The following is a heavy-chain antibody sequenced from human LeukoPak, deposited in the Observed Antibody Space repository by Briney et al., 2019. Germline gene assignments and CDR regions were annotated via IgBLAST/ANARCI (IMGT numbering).Heavy chain of an antibody. Sequence: PGGSLRLSCAASGFTFSKYWMLWVRQAPGKGLESVSRINTDGTVTTYADSVKGRFTVSRDNADNTMFLQMNSLRAEDTAVYYCAKEAGYSGYDYPDYWGQGTLVTVSS. CDR3: AKEAGYSGYDYPDY. V-gene: IGHV3-74*01. D-gene: IGHD5-12*01. CDR2: INTDGTVT. J-gene: IGHJ4*02. CDR1: GFTFSKYW.